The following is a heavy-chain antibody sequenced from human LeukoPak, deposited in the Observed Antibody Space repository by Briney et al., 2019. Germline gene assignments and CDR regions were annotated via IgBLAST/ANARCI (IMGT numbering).Heavy chain of an antibody. Sequence: GGSLRLSCAASGFTVSSNYMSWVRQAPGKGLEWVSVIYSGGNTYYADSVKGRFTISRDNSENTLYLQMNSLRAEDTAVYYCARDAVDDAFDIWGQGTMVIVSS. CDR3: ARDAVDDAFDI. CDR2: IYSGGNT. J-gene: IGHJ3*02. D-gene: IGHD3-9*01. CDR1: GFTVSSNY. V-gene: IGHV3-53*01.